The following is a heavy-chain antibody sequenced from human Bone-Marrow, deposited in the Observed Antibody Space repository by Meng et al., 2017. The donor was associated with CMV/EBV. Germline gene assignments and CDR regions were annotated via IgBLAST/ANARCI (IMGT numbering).Heavy chain of an antibody. CDR3: AHRRGEWLFFDY. CDR1: GVSLATRGVG. V-gene: IGHV2-5*02. D-gene: IGHD3-3*01. J-gene: IGHJ4*02. Sequence: LKEMGPKRAKPTKTHTLACSFCGVSLATRGVGVGGILRRPRKALEWLAIIYWDDDERFSPFLKSRLTITKDTAINQVVLTMTNMDPVDTATYYCAHRRGEWLFFDYWGQGTLVTVSS. CDR2: IYWDDDE.